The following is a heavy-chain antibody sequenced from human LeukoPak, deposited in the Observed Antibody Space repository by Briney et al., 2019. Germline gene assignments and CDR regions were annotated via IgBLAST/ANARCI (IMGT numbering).Heavy chain of an antibody. J-gene: IGHJ5*02. CDR1: GFTFSSYW. V-gene: IGHV3-74*01. Sequence: GGSLRLSCAASGFTFSSYWMHWARQAPGKGLVWVSRINSDGSSTSYADSVKGRFTISRDNAKNTLYLQMNSLRAEDTAVYYCARGVGYCSSTSCYWWFDPWGQGTLVTVSS. CDR2: INSDGSST. D-gene: IGHD2-2*01. CDR3: ARGVGYCSSTSCYWWFDP.